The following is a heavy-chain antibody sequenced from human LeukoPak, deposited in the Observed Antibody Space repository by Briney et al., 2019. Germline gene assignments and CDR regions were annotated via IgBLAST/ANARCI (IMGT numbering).Heavy chain of an antibody. CDR3: ARDFRDYRDYVAYFDS. CDR1: GFTFSTYA. CDR2: IIYDGTNQ. Sequence: PGGSLRLSCAASGFTFSTYAMHWVRQAPGKGLEWVAVIIYDGTNQYYADSVKGRFSISRDNSRNTLYLQMNSLKVEDTAVYYCARDFRDYRDYVAYFDSWGQGTLVTVSS. D-gene: IGHD4-17*01. V-gene: IGHV3-30-3*01. J-gene: IGHJ4*02.